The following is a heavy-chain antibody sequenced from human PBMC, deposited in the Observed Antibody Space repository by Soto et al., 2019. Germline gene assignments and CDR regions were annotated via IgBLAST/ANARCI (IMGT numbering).Heavy chain of an antibody. Sequence: GGSLRLSCAASGFTFSSHWMSWVRQAPGKGLEWLASIKQDGSEKHYVDSVKGRFTISRDNAKNSLYLQMNSLRVEDTAVYYCARGPRGLYHHDYWGQGALVTVSS. CDR2: IKQDGSEK. V-gene: IGHV3-7*01. D-gene: IGHD2-2*01. CDR1: GFTFSSHW. CDR3: ARGPRGLYHHDY. J-gene: IGHJ4*02.